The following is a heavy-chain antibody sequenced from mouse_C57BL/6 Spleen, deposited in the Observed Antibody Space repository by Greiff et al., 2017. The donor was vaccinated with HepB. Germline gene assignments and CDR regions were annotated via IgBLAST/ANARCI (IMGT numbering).Heavy chain of an antibody. V-gene: IGHV1-82*01. CDR2: IYPGDGDT. CDR1: GYAFSSSW. D-gene: IGHD1-1*01. J-gene: IGHJ3*01. CDR3: ARGYYYGSSYGWFAY. Sequence: QVQLQQSGPELVKPGASVKISCKASGYAFSSSWMNRVKQRPGKGLEWIGRIYPGDGDTNYNGKFKGKATLTADKSSSTAYMQLSSLTSEDSAVYFCARGYYYGSSYGWFAYWGQGTLVTVSA.